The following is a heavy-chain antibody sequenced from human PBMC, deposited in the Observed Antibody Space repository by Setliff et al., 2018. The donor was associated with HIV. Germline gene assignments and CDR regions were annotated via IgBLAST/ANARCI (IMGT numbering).Heavy chain of an antibody. D-gene: IGHD2-15*01. V-gene: IGHV3-53*01. CDR1: GFTVSNNY. Sequence: GGSLRLSCAVSGFTVSNNYMTWARQAPGKGLEWVSVLFAGGRTYYADSVKGRFTISRDNSKNTLYLQMSSLRAEDTAVYYCAKTLPTLYPPHDYYFAMDVWGQGTTVTVSS. J-gene: IGHJ6*02. CDR3: AKTLPTLYPPHDYYFAMDV. CDR2: LFAGGRT.